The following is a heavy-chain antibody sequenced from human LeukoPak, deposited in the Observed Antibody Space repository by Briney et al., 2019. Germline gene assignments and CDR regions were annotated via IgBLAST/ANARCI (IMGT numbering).Heavy chain of an antibody. CDR2: ISGSGRSV. CDR3: AGVPASRWYPHFYYMDG. Sequence: PGGSLRLSCEASGFRFSEYYMSWIRQAPGKGLEWVAYISGSGRSVFYADSVQGRFTVSRDNAKNSMNLQMNSLRVEDRALYYCAGVPASRWYPHFYYMDGWGKGIMVTVSS. V-gene: IGHV3-11*04. D-gene: IGHD6-13*01. CDR1: GFRFSEYY. J-gene: IGHJ6*03.